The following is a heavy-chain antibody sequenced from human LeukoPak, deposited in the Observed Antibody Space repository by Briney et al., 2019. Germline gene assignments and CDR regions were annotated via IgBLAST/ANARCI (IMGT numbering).Heavy chain of an antibody. Sequence: SETLSLTCAVYGGSFSGYYWSWIRQPPGEGLEWIGEINHSGSTNYNPTLKSRVTMSVYTSKNQFSLKLGSVTAADTAVYYCARSNYVWGSYRPRQSDAFDIWGQGTMVTVSS. CDR1: GGSFSGYY. CDR2: INHSGST. CDR3: ARSNYVWGSYRPRQSDAFDI. V-gene: IGHV4-34*01. D-gene: IGHD3-16*02. J-gene: IGHJ3*02.